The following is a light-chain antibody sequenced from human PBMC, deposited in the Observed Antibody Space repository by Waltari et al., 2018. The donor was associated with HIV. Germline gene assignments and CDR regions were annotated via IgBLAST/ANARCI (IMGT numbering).Light chain of an antibody. J-gene: IGLJ2*01. V-gene: IGLV2-23*01. CDR2: EGS. Sequence: QSALTQPASVSGSPGQSITISCTGTSSDVGSYNLVSWYQQHPGKAPKLMIYEGSKRPSGVSNRFSGSKSGNTPSLTISGLQAEDEADYYCCSYAGSSTYVVFGGGTKLTVL. CDR3: CSYAGSSTYVV. CDR1: SSDVGSYNL.